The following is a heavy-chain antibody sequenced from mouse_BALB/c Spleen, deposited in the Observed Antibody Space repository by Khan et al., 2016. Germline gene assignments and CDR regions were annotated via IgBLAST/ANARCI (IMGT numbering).Heavy chain of an antibody. CDR3: TRHYYVGSFWFAY. Sequence: EVELVESGGGLVQPGESLKLSCESNEYEFPSHDMSWVRKTPEKRLELVAAINSAGNDTYYPDTMERRFIISRDNTKKTLYLQINSLRSENTALYYCTRHYYVGSFWFAYWGQGTLVTVSA. D-gene: IGHD1-1*01. V-gene: IGHV5-2*01. J-gene: IGHJ3*01. CDR2: INSAGNDT. CDR1: EYEFPSHD.